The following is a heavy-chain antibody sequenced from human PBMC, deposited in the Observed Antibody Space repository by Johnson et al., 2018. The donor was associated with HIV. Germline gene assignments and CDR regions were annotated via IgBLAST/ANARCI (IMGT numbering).Heavy chain of an antibody. J-gene: IGHJ3*02. Sequence: VQLVESGGGLVQPGGSLRLSCAASVLIFRTYWMSWVRQAPGKGLEWVANIKEDGSEKYYVDSVKGRFTISRDNAKNSLSVQMNRLRVEDTAVYYCARRSGYAFDIWGQGTMVTVSS. CDR3: ARRSGYAFDI. CDR2: IKEDGSEK. CDR1: VLIFRTYW. V-gene: IGHV3-7*05. D-gene: IGHD1-1*01.